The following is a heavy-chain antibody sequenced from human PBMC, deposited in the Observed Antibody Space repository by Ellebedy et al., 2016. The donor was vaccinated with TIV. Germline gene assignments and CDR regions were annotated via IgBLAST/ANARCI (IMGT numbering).Heavy chain of an antibody. CDR3: ARDLGRYGMDV. Sequence: MPSETLSLTCSVSGGSINNYYWTWIRQPPGQGLEWIGYIHHSGNSHIHPSLKSRVTLSVDTSKNQFSLDMTSVTAADTATYYCARDLGRYGMDVWGQGTTVTVSS. CDR2: IHHSGNS. J-gene: IGHJ6*02. CDR1: GGSINNYY. V-gene: IGHV4-59*01.